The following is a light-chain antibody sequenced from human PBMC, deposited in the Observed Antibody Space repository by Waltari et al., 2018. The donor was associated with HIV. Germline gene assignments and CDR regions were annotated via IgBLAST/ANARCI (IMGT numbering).Light chain of an antibody. CDR2: GVS. J-gene: IGLJ1*01. V-gene: IGLV2-14*01. CDR1: SSDVASYNY. CDR3: SSYTSSSTLLV. Sequence: QSALTQPASVSGSLGQSITISCTGTSSDVASYNYVSWYQLHPGKAPKLRFNGVSKRPSGVSNRCSGSKSGNTDSLTIAGLQAEDEADYYCSSYTSSSTLLVFGTGTKVTVL.